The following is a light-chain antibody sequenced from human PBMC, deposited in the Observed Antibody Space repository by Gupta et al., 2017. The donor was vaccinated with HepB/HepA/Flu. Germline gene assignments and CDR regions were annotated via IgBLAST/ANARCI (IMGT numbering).Light chain of an antibody. J-gene: IGKJ1*01. CDR3: QQSDSTPQT. Sequence: DIQMTQSPSSLSASVGDRVTITCRASQSISSYLNWFQQKPGIAPKLLIYAASNLQSGVPSRFSGSGSGTDFTLTISRLQPEDFATYYCQQSDSTPQTFGQGTKVEIK. CDR1: QSISSY. CDR2: AAS. V-gene: IGKV1-39*01.